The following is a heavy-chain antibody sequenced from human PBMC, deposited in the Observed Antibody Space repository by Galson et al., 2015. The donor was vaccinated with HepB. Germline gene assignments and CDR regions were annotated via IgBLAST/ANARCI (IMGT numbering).Heavy chain of an antibody. J-gene: IGHJ3*02. CDR1: GYTFTSYG. CDR3: ARVGDRKRNPDAFDI. Sequence: SVKVSCKASGYTFTSYGISWVRQAPGQGLEWMGWISAYNGNTNYAQKLQGRVTMTTDTSTSTAYMELRSLRSDDTAVYYCARVGDRKRNPDAFDIWGQGTMVTVSS. CDR2: ISAYNGNT. V-gene: IGHV1-18*04. D-gene: IGHD2-21*02.